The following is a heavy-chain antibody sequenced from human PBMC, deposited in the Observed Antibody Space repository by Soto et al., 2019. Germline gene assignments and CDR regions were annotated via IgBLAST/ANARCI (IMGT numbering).Heavy chain of an antibody. CDR3: ARGNVLLWFGELLPVRGMDV. J-gene: IGHJ6*02. CDR1: GGSISSYY. CDR2: IYYSGST. Sequence: PSETLSLTCTVSGGSISSYYWSWIRQPPGKGLEWIGYIYYSGSTNYNPSLKSRVTISVDTSKNQFSLKLGSVTAADTAVYYCARGNVLLWFGELLPVRGMDVWGQGTTVTVSS. D-gene: IGHD3-10*01. V-gene: IGHV4-59*01.